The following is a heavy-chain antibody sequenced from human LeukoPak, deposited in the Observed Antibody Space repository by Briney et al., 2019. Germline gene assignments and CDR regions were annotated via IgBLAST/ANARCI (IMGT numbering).Heavy chain of an antibody. V-gene: IGHV4-34*01. D-gene: IGHD3-10*01. CDR1: GGSFSGYY. CDR3: ARRDYGSGSYYNLYYYYGMDV. Sequence: SETLSLTCAVYGGSFSGYYWSWLRQPPGKGLEWLGEINHSGSTNYNPSLKSRVTISVDTSKNQFSLKLSSVTAADTAVYYCARRDYGSGSYYNLYYYYGMDVWGKGTTVTVSS. J-gene: IGHJ6*04. CDR2: INHSGST.